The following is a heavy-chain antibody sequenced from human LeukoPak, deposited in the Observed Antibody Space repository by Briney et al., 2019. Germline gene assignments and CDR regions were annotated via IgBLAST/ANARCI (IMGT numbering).Heavy chain of an antibody. V-gene: IGHV1-69*13. CDR2: IIPIFGTA. D-gene: IGHD6-13*01. CDR1: GGTFSSYA. J-gene: IGHJ4*02. CDR3: ARALVRDSSSWYGTGGFDY. Sequence: SVKVSCKASGGTFSSYAISWVRQAPGQGLEWMEGIIPIFGTANYAQKFQGRVTITADESTSTAYMELSSLRSEDTAVYYCARALVRDSSSWYGTGGFDYWGQGTLVTVSS.